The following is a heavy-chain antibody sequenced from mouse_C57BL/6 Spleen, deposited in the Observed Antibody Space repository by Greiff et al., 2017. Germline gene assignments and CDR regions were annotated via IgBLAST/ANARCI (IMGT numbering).Heavy chain of an antibody. Sequence: QVQLQQPGTELVKPGASVKLSCKASGYTFTSYWMHWVKQRPGQGLEWIGNINPSNGGTNYNEKFKSKATLTVDKSSSTAYMQLSSLTSEDSAVXYCAKERANWDYFDYWGQGTTLTVSS. CDR1: GYTFTSYW. V-gene: IGHV1-53*01. D-gene: IGHD4-1*01. J-gene: IGHJ2*01. CDR3: AKERANWDYFDY. CDR2: INPSNGGT.